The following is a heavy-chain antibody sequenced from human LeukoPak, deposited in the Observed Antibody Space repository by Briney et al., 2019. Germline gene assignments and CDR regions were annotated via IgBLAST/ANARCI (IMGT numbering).Heavy chain of an antibody. J-gene: IGHJ6*02. V-gene: IGHV1-2*02. CDR3: AVGYCSGGSCYSGYYYGMDV. Sequence: ASVKVSCKASGYTFTGYYMHWVRQAPGQGLEWMGWINPNSGGTNYAQKFQGRVTMTRDTSISTAYMELSRLRSDDTVVYYCAVGYCSGGSCYSGYYYGMDVWGQGTTVTVSS. CDR1: GYTFTGYY. D-gene: IGHD2-15*01. CDR2: INPNSGGT.